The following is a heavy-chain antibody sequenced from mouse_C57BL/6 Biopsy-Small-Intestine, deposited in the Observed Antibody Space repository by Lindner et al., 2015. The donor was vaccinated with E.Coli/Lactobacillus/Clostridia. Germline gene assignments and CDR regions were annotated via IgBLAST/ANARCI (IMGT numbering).Heavy chain of an antibody. J-gene: IGHJ1*03. Sequence: VQLQESGGGLVKPGGSLKLSCAASGFTFSDFGMHWVRQAPEKGLEWVAYISSGSDIIYHADTVKGRFTISRDNAKNTLFLQMTSLRSEDTAMYYCARRDYDGSSDVWGTGTTVTVSS. CDR1: GFTFSDFG. V-gene: IGHV5-17*01. D-gene: IGHD2-13*01. CDR2: ISSGSDII. CDR3: ARRDYDGSSDV.